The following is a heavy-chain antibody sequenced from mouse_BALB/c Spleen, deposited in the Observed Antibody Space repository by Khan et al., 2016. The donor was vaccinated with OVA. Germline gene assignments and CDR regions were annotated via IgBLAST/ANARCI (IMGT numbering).Heavy chain of an antibody. V-gene: IGHV2-6*02. CDR1: GFSLTTYG. CDR3: ARGGFYAMDY. CDR2: IWSDGIT. Sequence: VQLKESGPGLVAPSQSLSITCTVSGFSLTTYGVHWVRQPPGKGLEWLVVIWSDGITTYNSALKSRLSISKDNSKSQVFLKMNGLQTDDTAMYYCARGGFYAMDYWGQGTSVTVSS. J-gene: IGHJ4*01.